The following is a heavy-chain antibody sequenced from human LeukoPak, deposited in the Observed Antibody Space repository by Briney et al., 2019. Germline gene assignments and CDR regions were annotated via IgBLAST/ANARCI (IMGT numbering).Heavy chain of an antibody. Sequence: PGGSLSLSCAATGFSLRNYWMGWVRPAAGKGLAWVANTKPDGSAEYYADSVRGRCTDSRDNANNLLYLQMNRLRAEDTAVYYCARDGGLHTNFDYWGQGTLLTVSS. V-gene: IGHV3-7*01. CDR2: TKPDGSAE. CDR1: GFSLRNYW. D-gene: IGHD2-15*01. J-gene: IGHJ4*02. CDR3: ARDGGLHTNFDY.